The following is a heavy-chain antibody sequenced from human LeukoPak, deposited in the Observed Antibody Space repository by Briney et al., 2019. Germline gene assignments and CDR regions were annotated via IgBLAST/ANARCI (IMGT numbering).Heavy chain of an antibody. J-gene: IGHJ4*02. CDR3: ARPPPSYSSSWYYFDY. Sequence: ASVKVSCKASGGTFSSYAISWVRQAPGQGLEWMGGIIPIFGTANYAQKFQGRVTITADESTSTAYMELSSLRSEDTAVYYCARPPPSYSSSWYYFDYWGQGTLVTVSS. D-gene: IGHD6-13*01. CDR1: GGTFSSYA. CDR2: IIPIFGTA. V-gene: IGHV1-69*13.